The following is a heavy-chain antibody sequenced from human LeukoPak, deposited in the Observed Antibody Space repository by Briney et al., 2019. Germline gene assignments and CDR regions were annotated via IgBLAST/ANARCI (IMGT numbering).Heavy chain of an antibody. J-gene: IGHJ4*02. Sequence: GESLKISCKGSGYSFTSYWIGWVRQMPRKGLEWMGIIYPGDSDTIYSPSFQGQVTISVDKSSSTAYLQWSSLKASDTAMYYCARHRRIRHSGWALQGIDYWGQGTLVTVSS. CDR1: GYSFTSYW. CDR3: ARHRRIRHSGWALQGIDY. V-gene: IGHV5-51*01. CDR2: IYPGDSDT. D-gene: IGHD6-19*01.